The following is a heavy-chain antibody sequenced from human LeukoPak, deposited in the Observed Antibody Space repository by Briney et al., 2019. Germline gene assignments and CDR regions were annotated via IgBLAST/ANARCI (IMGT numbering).Heavy chain of an antibody. CDR3: ARDPYSGSYYAYYYYYMDV. CDR2: ITSSSRYI. V-gene: IGHV3-21*01. J-gene: IGHJ6*03. CDR1: GLTVSSNC. D-gene: IGHD1-26*01. Sequence: GGSLRLSCAASGLTVSSNCMSWVRQAPGKGLEWVSSITSSSRYIYYADSVKGRFTISRDNAKNSLYLQMDSLRAEDTAVYYCARDPYSGSYYAYYYYYMDVWGKGTTVTVSS.